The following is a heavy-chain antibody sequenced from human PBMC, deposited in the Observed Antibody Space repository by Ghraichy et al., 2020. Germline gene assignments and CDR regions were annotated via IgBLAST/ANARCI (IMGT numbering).Heavy chain of an antibody. CDR3: ATSQLRYFDWLSRVEYFQH. CDR2: INHSGST. Sequence: TLSLTCAVYGGSFSGYYWSWIRQPPGKGLEWIGEINHSGSTNYNPSLKSRVTISVDTSKNQFSLKLSSVTAADTAGYYCATSQLRYFDWLSRVEYFQHWGQGTLVTVSS. V-gene: IGHV4-34*01. D-gene: IGHD3-9*01. CDR1: GGSFSGYY. J-gene: IGHJ1*01.